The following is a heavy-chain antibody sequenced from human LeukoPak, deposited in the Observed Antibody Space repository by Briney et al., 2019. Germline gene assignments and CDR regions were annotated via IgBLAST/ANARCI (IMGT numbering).Heavy chain of an antibody. Sequence: SETLSLTCTVSGGSITSYFWTWIRQPAGKGLKWIGRIYSTGSTNFNPSLKSRVTMSVDTSKNQFSLNLRSVTAADTAVYYCARSPLWFGESYFYYYMDVWGKGTTVTVSS. V-gene: IGHV4-4*07. CDR1: GGSITSYF. D-gene: IGHD3-10*01. J-gene: IGHJ6*03. CDR3: ARSPLWFGESYFYYYMDV. CDR2: IYSTGST.